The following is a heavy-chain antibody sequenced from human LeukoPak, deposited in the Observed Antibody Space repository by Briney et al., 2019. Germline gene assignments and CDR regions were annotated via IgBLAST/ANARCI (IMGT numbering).Heavy chain of an antibody. CDR1: GVTLSSYA. CDR2: ISSSGSGGNT. D-gene: IGHD3-9*01. J-gene: IGHJ6*02. CDR3: ARALTGYYSAYYYYGMDV. V-gene: IGHV3-23*01. Sequence: GGSLRLSCAASGVTLSSYAMSWARQAPGKGLEWVSGISSSGSGGNTYYADSVKGRFTISRDNSKNMLYLQMNSLRAEDTAVYYCARALTGYYSAYYYYGMDVWGQGTTVTVSS.